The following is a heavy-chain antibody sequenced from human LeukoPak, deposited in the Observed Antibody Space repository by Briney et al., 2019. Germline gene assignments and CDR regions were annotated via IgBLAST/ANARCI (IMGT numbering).Heavy chain of an antibody. V-gene: IGHV3-7*05. Sequence: PGGSLRLSCVDSGVTFSNYWMSWVRQAPGKGLEWVANIKQDGSEKFYVDSVRGRLTISRDNAKKSLYLQMNSLRAEDTAVYYCARDYPGFPDDIRQADRFDYWGQGTQVTVSS. J-gene: IGHJ4*02. CDR2: IKQDGSEK. CDR3: ARDYPGFPDDIRQADRFDY. D-gene: IGHD3-9*01. CDR1: GVTFSNYW.